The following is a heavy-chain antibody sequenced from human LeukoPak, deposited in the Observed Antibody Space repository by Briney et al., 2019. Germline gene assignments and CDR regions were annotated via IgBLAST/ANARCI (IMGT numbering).Heavy chain of an antibody. CDR1: GFTFSTYW. D-gene: IGHD3-3*01. CDR3: ARDNYDFWSPGDY. CDR2: INQDGSQK. J-gene: IGHJ4*02. Sequence: GGSLRLSCAASGFTFSTYWMSWVRQTPGKGLEWVANINQDGSQKYYVDSVKGRFTISRDNAKNSLYLQMNSLRAEDTAVYYCARDNYDFWSPGDYWGQGTLVTVSS. V-gene: IGHV3-7*01.